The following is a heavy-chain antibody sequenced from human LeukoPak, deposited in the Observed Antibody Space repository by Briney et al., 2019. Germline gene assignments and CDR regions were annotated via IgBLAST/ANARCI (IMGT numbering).Heavy chain of an antibody. Sequence: SETLSLTCAVYGGSFSGYYWSWIRQPAGKGLEWIGRIYTSGYADYNPSLNSRVTMSVDTSKNQFSLKLISVTAADTAVYYCARGPPPDFDYWGQGTLVTVSS. CDR1: GGSFSGYY. CDR3: ARGPPPDFDY. J-gene: IGHJ4*02. CDR2: IYTSGYA. V-gene: IGHV4-59*10.